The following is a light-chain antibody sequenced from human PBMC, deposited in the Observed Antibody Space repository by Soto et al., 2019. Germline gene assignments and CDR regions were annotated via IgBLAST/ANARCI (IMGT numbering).Light chain of an antibody. V-gene: IGKV3D-15*01. CDR2: DVS. J-gene: IGKJ4*01. CDR1: QSVSSN. Sequence: EIVMTQSPATLSVSPGERATLSCRASQSVSSNFAWYQQRPAQAPRLLIYDVSTRATGVPTRFSGSGSGTEFTLTISRLQSEDVAVYYCQQYHDWPLTFGGGNRVEIK. CDR3: QQYHDWPLT.